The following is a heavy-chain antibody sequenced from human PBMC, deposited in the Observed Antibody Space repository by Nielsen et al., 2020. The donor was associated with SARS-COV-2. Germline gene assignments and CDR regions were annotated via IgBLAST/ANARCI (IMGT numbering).Heavy chain of an antibody. CDR1: GFSFNNYG. Sequence: GESLKISCAASGFSFNNYGMHWVRQAPGKGLEWVAYISYEGSKQFYADSVKGRFTVSRDFSTTTLYLQMNSLRAEDTAIYYCAKDRATFMIYFRRGGPDYWGQGTLVTVSS. D-gene: IGHD3/OR15-3a*01. V-gene: IGHV3-30*18. J-gene: IGHJ4*02. CDR2: ISYEGSKQ. CDR3: AKDRATFMIYFRRGGPDY.